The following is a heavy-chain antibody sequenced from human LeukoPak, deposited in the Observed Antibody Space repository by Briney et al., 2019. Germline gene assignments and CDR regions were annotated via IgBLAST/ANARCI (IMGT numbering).Heavy chain of an antibody. D-gene: IGHD6-13*01. V-gene: IGHV4-61*08. CDR2: IYYTGST. J-gene: IGHJ5*02. CDR1: GDSISSGGYS. CDR3: ARVGIEIAAADS. Sequence: SETLSLTCAVSGDSISSGGYSWNWIRQPPGKGLEWIGYIYYTGSTNYNPSLKSRVTMSVDTSKNQFSLKLSSVTAADTAVYYCARVGIEIAAADSWGQGTLVTVSS.